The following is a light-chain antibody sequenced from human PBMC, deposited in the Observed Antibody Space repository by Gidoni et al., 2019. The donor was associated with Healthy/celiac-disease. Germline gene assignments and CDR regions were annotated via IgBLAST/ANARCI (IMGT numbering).Light chain of an antibody. CDR3: LQDYNYPRT. CDR2: AAS. V-gene: IGKV1-6*01. CDR1: QGIRND. J-gene: IGKJ2*01. Sequence: IHIHPSPSSLSASVGDRVTITCRASQGIRNDLGWYQQKPGKAPKLLIYAASSLQSGVPSRFSGSGSGTDFTLTISSLQPEDFATYYCLQDYNYPRTFGQGTKLEIK.